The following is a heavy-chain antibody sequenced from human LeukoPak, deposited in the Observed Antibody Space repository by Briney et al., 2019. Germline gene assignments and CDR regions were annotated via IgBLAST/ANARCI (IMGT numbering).Heavy chain of an antibody. J-gene: IGHJ4*02. D-gene: IGHD6-13*01. V-gene: IGHV4-38-2*02. Sequence: PSETLSLTCTVSGCSISSGYYWGWIRQPPGKGLEWIGSIYHSGTTYYNPSLKSRVTISVDTSKNQFSLKLNSVTAADTAVYYCATTPIAAAGIEWGQGTLVTVSS. CDR2: IYHSGTT. CDR3: ATTPIAAAGIE. CDR1: GCSISSGYY.